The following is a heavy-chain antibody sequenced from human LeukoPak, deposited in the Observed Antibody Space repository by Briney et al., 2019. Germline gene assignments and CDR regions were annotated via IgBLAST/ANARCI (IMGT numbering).Heavy chain of an antibody. D-gene: IGHD5-18*01. V-gene: IGHV3-30*18. CDR3: AKVGAFRGYSYGYLGD. CDR2: ISYDGSNK. Sequence: PGGSLRLSCAASGFTFSSYGMHWVRQAPGKGLEWVAVISYDGSNKYYADSVKGRFTISRDNSKNTLYLQMNSLRAEDTAVYYCAKVGAFRGYSYGYLGDWGQGTLVTVSS. J-gene: IGHJ4*02. CDR1: GFTFSSYG.